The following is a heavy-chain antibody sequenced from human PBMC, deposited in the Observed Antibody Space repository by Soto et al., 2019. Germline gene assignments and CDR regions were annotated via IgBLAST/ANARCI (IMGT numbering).Heavy chain of an antibody. Sequence: GGSLILSCAASGFKFSNYAMSWVRQAPGKGLEWVSLISATGGGTYYADSVKGRFTISRDNSHNTLYLQVHSLTAEDTAVYYCAKDRRAGGNSAFYFDFWGQGAQVTVSS. V-gene: IGHV3-23*01. CDR2: ISATGGGT. J-gene: IGHJ4*02. D-gene: IGHD3-16*01. CDR1: GFKFSNYA. CDR3: AKDRRAGGNSAFYFDF.